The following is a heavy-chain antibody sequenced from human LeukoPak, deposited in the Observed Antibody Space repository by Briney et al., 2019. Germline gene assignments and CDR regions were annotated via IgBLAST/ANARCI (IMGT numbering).Heavy chain of an antibody. CDR1: GYAFTNYY. CDR2: VNPDSGDT. CDR3: ARGGQGDNWFDP. Sequence: ASVKVSCKASGYAFTNYYIHWVRQAPGQGPEWMGWVNPDSGDTNSAQKFQGRVTMTRNTSISTAYMELSSLRSEDTAIYYCARGGQGDNWFDPWGQGTLVTVSS. D-gene: IGHD3-16*01. V-gene: IGHV1-8*02. J-gene: IGHJ5*02.